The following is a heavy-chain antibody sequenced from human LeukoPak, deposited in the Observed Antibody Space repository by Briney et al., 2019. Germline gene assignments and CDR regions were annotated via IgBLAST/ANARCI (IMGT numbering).Heavy chain of an antibody. D-gene: IGHD5-18*01. V-gene: IGHV3-23*01. J-gene: IGHJ6*02. Sequence: GGSLRLSCAASGFTFSSYAMSWVRQAPGKGLEWVSAISGSGGSTYYADSVKGRFTISRDNSKNTLYLQINSLRAEDTAVYYCAKVIGYSYGSYYYGMDVWGQGTTVTVSS. CDR2: ISGSGGST. CDR1: GFTFSSYA. CDR3: AKVIGYSYGSYYYGMDV.